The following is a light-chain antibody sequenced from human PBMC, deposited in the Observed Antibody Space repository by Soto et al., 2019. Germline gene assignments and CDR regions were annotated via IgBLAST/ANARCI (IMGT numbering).Light chain of an antibody. V-gene: IGKV3-11*01. CDR2: DAS. CDR1: HSVTTH. J-gene: IGKJ5*01. Sequence: EIVLTQSPDTLSLSPGERATLSCWASHSVTTHLAWFQQRPGQTPRLLIYDASTRAPGIPARFSGRGSGADFTLTISSLEPEDFAVYYCQQRSDLITFGQGTRLEIK. CDR3: QQRSDLIT.